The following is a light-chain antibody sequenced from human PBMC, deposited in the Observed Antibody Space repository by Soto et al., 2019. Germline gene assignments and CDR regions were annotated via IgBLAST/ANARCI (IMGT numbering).Light chain of an antibody. CDR3: QQYYTAPVS. V-gene: IGKV4-1*01. Sequence: DIVMTQSPDSLAVSLGERATINCKSSQRLLYSSNNKNYLACYQQKPGQPPKLLIYWASTRESGVPARFSGSGSGTDFTLTISSLQAEDVAVYYCQQYYTAPVSFGGGTKVEGK. CDR2: WAS. J-gene: IGKJ4*01. CDR1: QRLLYSSNNKNY.